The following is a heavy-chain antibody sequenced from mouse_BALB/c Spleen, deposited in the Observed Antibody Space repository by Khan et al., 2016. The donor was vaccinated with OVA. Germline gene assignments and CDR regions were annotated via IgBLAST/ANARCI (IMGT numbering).Heavy chain of an antibody. J-gene: IGHJ3*01. CDR2: VSTGGSYT. V-gene: IGHV5-6*02. CDR1: GFTFSTYG. Sequence: DVKLVESGGDLVKPGGSLKLSCAASGFTFSTYGMSWVRQAPDKRLEWVATVSTGGSYTYYPDSVKGRFTISRDNAKNTLYLQMSGRRSEDTAMFYCTRLAYYYDSEGFAYWGQGTLGTVSA. CDR3: TRLAYYYDSEGFAY. D-gene: IGHD1-1*01.